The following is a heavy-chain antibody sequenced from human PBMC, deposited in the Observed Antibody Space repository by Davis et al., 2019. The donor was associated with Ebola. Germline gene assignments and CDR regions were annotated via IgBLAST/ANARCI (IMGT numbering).Heavy chain of an antibody. CDR2: ISSSSNYI. CDR3: VRDPALVVTGGGWFFGL. CDR1: GFVFRNYV. V-gene: IGHV3-21*01. J-gene: IGHJ2*01. Sequence: GGSLRLSCAASGFVFRNYVMSWVRQAPGKGLEWVSFISSSSNYIYYADSVKGRFTVSRDNAKNSLYLQMNSLRAEDTAVYYCVRDPALVVTGGGWFFGLWGRGTLVTVSS. D-gene: IGHD2-21*02.